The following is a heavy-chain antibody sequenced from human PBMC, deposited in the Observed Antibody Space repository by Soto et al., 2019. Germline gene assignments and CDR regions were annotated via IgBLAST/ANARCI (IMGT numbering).Heavy chain of an antibody. J-gene: IGHJ4*02. D-gene: IGHD6-19*01. CDR1: GGSIGSSRYY. Sequence: SETLSLTCTVSGGSIGSSRYYWGWIRQPPGKGLEWIGSIYYSGSTYYNPSLKSRVTISVDTSKNQFSLRLSSVTAADTAVYYCARHAVHSSGFIDYWGQGTLVTVSS. CDR2: IYYSGST. V-gene: IGHV4-39*01. CDR3: ARHAVHSSGFIDY.